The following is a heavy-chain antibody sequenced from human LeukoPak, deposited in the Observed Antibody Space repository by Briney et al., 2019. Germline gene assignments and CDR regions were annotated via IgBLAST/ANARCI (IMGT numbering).Heavy chain of an antibody. V-gene: IGHV3-30*02. CDR3: AKPYDYLFDY. CDR1: GLTFTNYA. CDR2: IRYDGSNK. Sequence: GGSLRLSCAASGLTFTNYALHWVRQAPGKGLEWVAFIRYDGSNKYYADSVKGRFTISRDNSKNTLYLQMNSLRAEDTAVYYCAKPYDYLFDYWGQGTLVTVSS. J-gene: IGHJ4*02. D-gene: IGHD3-3*01.